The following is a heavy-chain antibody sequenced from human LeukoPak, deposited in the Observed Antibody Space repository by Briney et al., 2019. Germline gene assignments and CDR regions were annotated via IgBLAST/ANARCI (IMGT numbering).Heavy chain of an antibody. Sequence: PGGSLRLSCIVSGLISSIYEMNWVRQAPGKGLNWVSTISQSGSTTDYADSVKGRFTVSRDNAKNSLYLQMSSLRAEDTAIYYCVRGGGPSYKYNAFDIWGQGTVVTVYS. CDR1: GLISSIYE. CDR3: VRGGGPSYKYNAFDI. V-gene: IGHV3-48*03. D-gene: IGHD2-15*01. CDR2: ISQSGSTT. J-gene: IGHJ3*02.